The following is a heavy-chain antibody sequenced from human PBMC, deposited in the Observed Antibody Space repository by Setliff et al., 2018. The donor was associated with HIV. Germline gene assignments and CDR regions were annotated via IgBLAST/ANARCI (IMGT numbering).Heavy chain of an antibody. CDR2: ISMSSHTSV. V-gene: IGHV3-48*01. CDR3: AKDRTVVVITIFDY. D-gene: IGHD3-22*01. J-gene: IGHJ4*02. Sequence: GGSLRLSCAASGFTFRDYAMNWVRQAPRKGLEWVSYISMSSHTSVIYSDSVKGRFTISRDNARNSFYLQMNSLRVDDTAVYYCAKDRTVVVITIFDYWGQGTLVTVSS. CDR1: GFTFRDYA.